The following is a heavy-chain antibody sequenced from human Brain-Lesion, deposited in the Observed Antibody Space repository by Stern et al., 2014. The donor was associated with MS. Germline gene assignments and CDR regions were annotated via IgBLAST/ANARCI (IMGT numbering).Heavy chain of an antibody. V-gene: IGHV4-4*02. CDR2: SDPSGSP. J-gene: IGHJ4*02. CDR3: ARFPASRPHVFDS. D-gene: IGHD6-13*01. Sequence: QLQLQESGPGLVKPSGTLSLTCAVSGGSISSSNWWSWVRPSPGKGLEWIGESDPSGSPIYNPSPKSRVTASADKPKNRFSLNPRSVTAADTAVYFCARFPASRPHVFDSWGQGTLVTVSS. CDR1: GGSISSSNW.